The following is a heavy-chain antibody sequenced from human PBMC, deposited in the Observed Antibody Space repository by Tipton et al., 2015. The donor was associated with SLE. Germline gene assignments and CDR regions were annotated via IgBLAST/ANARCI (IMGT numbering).Heavy chain of an antibody. V-gene: IGHV1-18*01. CDR1: GYTFTSYG. CDR3: ARDLSRWVGSYSFDC. CDR2: ISAYNGNT. D-gene: IGHD1-26*01. J-gene: IGHJ4*02. Sequence: QLVQSGAEVKKPGASVKASCKASGYTFTSYGISWVRQAPGQGLEWMGWISAYNGNTNYVQKLQGRVTMTTDTSTSTAYMELSSLRSEDTAVYYCARDLSRWVGSYSFDCWGQGTLVAVSS.